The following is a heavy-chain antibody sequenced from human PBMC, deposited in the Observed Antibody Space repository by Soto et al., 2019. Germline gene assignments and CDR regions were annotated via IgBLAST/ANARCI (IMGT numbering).Heavy chain of an antibody. CDR2: TSYDGSTK. Sequence: QVQLVESGGGVVQPGRSLRLSCAADEFTFSRYTEQWVRQAPGKGLEWVAVTSYDGSTKYYADSVKGRFTISRDNNNNTLFLQVNSLRTEDTPVYYCAKDGGFDYGFWYFDLWGRGTLVTVSS. CDR3: AKDGGFDYGFWYFDL. J-gene: IGHJ2*01. V-gene: IGHV3-30-3*01. CDR1: EFTFSRYT. D-gene: IGHD4-17*01.